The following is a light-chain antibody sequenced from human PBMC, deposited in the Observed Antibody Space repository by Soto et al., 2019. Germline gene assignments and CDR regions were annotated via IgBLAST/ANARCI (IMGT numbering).Light chain of an antibody. CDR2: EVS. Sequence: QSALTQPPSASGSPGQSVTISCTGTSSDVGGYNYVSWYQQHPGKAPKLMIYEVSKRPSGVPDRFSGSKSGNTASLTVSGLQAEDEADYYCSSYEGSNLAFGGGTKLTAL. CDR1: SSDVGGYNY. J-gene: IGLJ3*02. CDR3: SSYEGSNLA. V-gene: IGLV2-8*01.